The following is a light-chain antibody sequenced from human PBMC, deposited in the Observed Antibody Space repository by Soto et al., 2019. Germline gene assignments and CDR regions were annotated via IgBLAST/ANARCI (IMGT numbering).Light chain of an antibody. V-gene: IGLV1-51*01. J-gene: IGLJ3*02. CDR2: DNN. Sequence: QSVLTQPPSVSAAPGQTVTISCSGTSSNIGNNYVSWYQHLPGTAPKLLIYDNNQRPSGIPDRFSGSKSGTSATLDITGLQTGDEADYYCGAWDSSLSAGMFGGGTKVTVL. CDR1: SSNIGNNY. CDR3: GAWDSSLSAGM.